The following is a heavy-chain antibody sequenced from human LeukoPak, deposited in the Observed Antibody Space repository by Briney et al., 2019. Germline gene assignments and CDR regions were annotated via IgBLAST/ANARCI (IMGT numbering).Heavy chain of an antibody. CDR3: AKCSTSAYTTGWCNWIDP. Sequence: PGGSLRLSCAASKFAFSSYAMSWVRQAPGKGLEWVSATVSRGTTQYADSVKGRFTVSRDTSKNTLYLQMNSLRADDTAVYYCAKCSTSAYTTGWCNWIDPWGQGTLVTVSS. CDR1: KFAFSSYA. J-gene: IGHJ5*02. V-gene: IGHV3-23*01. D-gene: IGHD6-19*01. CDR2: TVSRGTT.